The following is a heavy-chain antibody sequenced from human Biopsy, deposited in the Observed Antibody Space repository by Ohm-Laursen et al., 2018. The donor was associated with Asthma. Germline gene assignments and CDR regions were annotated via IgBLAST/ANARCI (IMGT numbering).Heavy chain of an antibody. D-gene: IGHD1-26*01. CDR2: ILFDGSNK. CDR1: GFTFSNYG. CDR3: AKDVFPGWELRRGPDY. V-gene: IGHV3-30*18. J-gene: IGHJ4*02. Sequence: SLRLSCAASGFTFSNYGMHWVRQAPGKGLDWVAVILFDGSNKNYTDSVKGRFTISRDNSRNTLHLQMNSLRAEDTAVYYCAKDVFPGWELRRGPDYWGQGTLVTVSS.